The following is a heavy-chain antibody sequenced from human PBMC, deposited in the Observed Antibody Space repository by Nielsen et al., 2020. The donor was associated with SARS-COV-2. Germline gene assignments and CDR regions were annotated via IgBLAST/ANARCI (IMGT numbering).Heavy chain of an antibody. J-gene: IGHJ4*02. Sequence: GESLKISCLASGYTFANHWIGWVRQMPGKGLEWMGIIYPDDSETRYSPSFQGQVTISADKSISTAYLQWSSLKASDTAMYYCARHWDDFWSGYYNYWGQGTLVTVSS. CDR1: GYTFANHW. CDR2: IYPDDSET. CDR3: ARHWDDFWSGYYNY. V-gene: IGHV5-51*01. D-gene: IGHD3-3*01.